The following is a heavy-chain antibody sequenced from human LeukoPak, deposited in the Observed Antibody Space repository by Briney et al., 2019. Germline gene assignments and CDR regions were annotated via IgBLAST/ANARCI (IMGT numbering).Heavy chain of an antibody. CDR2: INHSGST. CDR3: ARGPWDYVGVYDY. Sequence: SETLSLTCAVYGGSFSGYYWSWIRQPPGKGLEWIGEINHSGSTNYNPSLKSRVTISVDTSKNQFSLKLSSVTAADTAVYYCARGPWDYVGVYDYWGQGTLVTVCS. J-gene: IGHJ4*02. D-gene: IGHD4-17*01. CDR1: GGSFSGYY. V-gene: IGHV4-34*01.